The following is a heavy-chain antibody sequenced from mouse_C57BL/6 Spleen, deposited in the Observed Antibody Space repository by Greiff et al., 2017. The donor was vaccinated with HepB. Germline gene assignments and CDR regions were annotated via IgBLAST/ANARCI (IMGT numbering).Heavy chain of an antibody. CDR3: GRDEKGSWFAY. Sequence: EVKLVESGGGLVKPGGSLKLSCAASGFTFSAYGMHWVRQAPEKGLEWVAYIGGGSTTIYYADTMKGRFTISRDNAKNTLFLQMTSLRSEDTAMYYCGRDEKGSWFAYWGQGTLVTVSA. V-gene: IGHV5-17*01. CDR2: IGGGSTTI. J-gene: IGHJ3*01. CDR1: GFTFSAYG.